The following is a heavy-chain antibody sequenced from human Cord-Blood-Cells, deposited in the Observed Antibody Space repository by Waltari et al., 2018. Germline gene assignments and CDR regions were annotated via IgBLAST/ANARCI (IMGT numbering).Heavy chain of an antibody. CDR3: ARYCSSTSCYDY. J-gene: IGHJ4*02. Sequence: QVQLVQSGAEVKKPGASVTVTCKASGYPLTGSYMHWVGQAPGQGPEWMGWINPNSGGTNYAQKFQGGVTMTRDTSISTAYMELSRLRSDDTAVYYCARYCSSTSCYDYWGQGTLVTVSS. V-gene: IGHV1-2*02. D-gene: IGHD2-2*01. CDR2: INPNSGGT. CDR1: GYPLTGSY.